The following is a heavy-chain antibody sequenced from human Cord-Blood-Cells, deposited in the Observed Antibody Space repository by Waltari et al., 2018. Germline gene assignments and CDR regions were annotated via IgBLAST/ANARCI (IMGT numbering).Heavy chain of an antibody. V-gene: IGHV1-3*01. CDR3: ARDQGGDYDAFDI. Sequence: QVQLVQSGAEVKKPGASVKVSCKAFGYTFTSYAMHWVRQAPGQRLEWMGWINAGNGNTKYSQKFQGRVTITRDTSASTAYMELSSLRSEDTAVYYCARDQGGDYDAFDIWGQGTMVTVSS. D-gene: IGHD2-21*02. CDR2: INAGNGNT. J-gene: IGHJ3*02. CDR1: GYTFTSYA.